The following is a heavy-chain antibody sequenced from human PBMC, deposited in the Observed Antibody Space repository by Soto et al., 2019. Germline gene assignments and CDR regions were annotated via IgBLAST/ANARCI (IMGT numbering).Heavy chain of an antibody. CDR3: ARGLGSANPLFAY. V-gene: IGHV1-24*01. Sequence: KVSCKVSGDAKTGISLWSVRQEKGKGLEWMGGFDPEDGETIYAQKFQGRVTMPEDTSTDTAYMEMRSLRSDDTSFYYCARGLGSANPLFAYWAQGTLVIVSS. CDR1: GDAKTGIS. J-gene: IGHJ4*02. CDR2: FDPEDGET. D-gene: IGHD2-2*01.